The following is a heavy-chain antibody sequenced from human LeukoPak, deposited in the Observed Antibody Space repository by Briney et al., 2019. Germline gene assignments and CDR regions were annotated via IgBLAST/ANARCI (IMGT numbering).Heavy chain of an antibody. J-gene: IGHJ4*02. Sequence: GRSLRLSCAASGFTFDDYAMHWVRQAPGKGLEWVSGISWNSGSIGYADSVKGRFTISRDNAKNSLYLQMNSLRAEDTALYYCAKGQWLVGDYFDYWGQGTLVAVSS. CDR3: AKGQWLVGDYFDY. CDR1: GFTFDDYA. D-gene: IGHD6-19*01. CDR2: ISWNSGSI. V-gene: IGHV3-9*01.